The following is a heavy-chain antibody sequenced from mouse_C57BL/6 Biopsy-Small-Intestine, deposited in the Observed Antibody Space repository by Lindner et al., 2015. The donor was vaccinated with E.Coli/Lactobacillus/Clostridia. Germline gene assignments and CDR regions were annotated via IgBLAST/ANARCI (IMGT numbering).Heavy chain of an antibody. CDR2: INPNNGGS. Sequence: VQLQESGPELVKPGASVKMSCKASGYTFTDNNMHWVKQSHGKSLEWIGYINPNNGGSSYNQKFKGKATLTVNKSSSTAYMELRSLTSEDSAVYYCARYYNNYGAMDYWGQGTSVTVSS. D-gene: IGHD2-5*01. J-gene: IGHJ4*01. CDR1: GYTFTDNN. V-gene: IGHV1-22*01. CDR3: ARYYNNYGAMDY.